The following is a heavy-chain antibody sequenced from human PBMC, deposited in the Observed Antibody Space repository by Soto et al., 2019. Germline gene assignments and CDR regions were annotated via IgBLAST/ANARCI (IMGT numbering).Heavy chain of an antibody. CDR3: AKDPVGYCSGGSCSALDY. CDR1: GFTFSSYG. J-gene: IGHJ4*02. Sequence: GGSLRLSCAASGFTFSSYGMHWVRQAPGKGLEWVAVISYDGSNKYYADSVKGRFTISRDNSKNTLYLQMNSLRAEDTAVYYCAKDPVGYCSGGSCSALDYWGQGTLVTVSS. V-gene: IGHV3-30*18. D-gene: IGHD2-15*01. CDR2: ISYDGSNK.